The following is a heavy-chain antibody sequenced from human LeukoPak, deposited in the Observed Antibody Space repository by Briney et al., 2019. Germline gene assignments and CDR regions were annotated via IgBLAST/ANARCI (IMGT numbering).Heavy chain of an antibody. D-gene: IGHD2-15*01. Sequence: PSETLSLTCAVYGGSFSDYYWSWIRQPPGKGLEWIGYIYYSGSTNYNPSLKSRVTISVDTSKNQFSLKLSSVTAADTAVYYCARRPRYCSGGSCRTFDYWGQGTLVTVSS. CDR2: IYYSGST. CDR1: GGSFSDYY. V-gene: IGHV4-59*01. CDR3: ARRPRYCSGGSCRTFDY. J-gene: IGHJ4*02.